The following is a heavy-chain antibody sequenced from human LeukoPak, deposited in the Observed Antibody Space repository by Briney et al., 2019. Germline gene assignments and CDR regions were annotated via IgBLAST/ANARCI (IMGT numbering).Heavy chain of an antibody. V-gene: IGHV1-18*01. CDR1: GYTFTCYG. Sequence: ASVKVSCKASGYTFTCYGISWVRQAPGQGLEWMGWISAYNGNTNYAQKLQGRVTMTTDTSTSTAYMELRSLRSDDTAVYYCARSAAYYDFWSAVLPPAFDIWGQGTMVTVSS. CDR3: ARSAAYYDFWSAVLPPAFDI. CDR2: ISAYNGNT. D-gene: IGHD3-3*01. J-gene: IGHJ3*02.